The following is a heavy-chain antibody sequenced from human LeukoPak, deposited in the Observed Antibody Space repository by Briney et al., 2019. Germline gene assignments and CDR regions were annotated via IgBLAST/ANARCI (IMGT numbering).Heavy chain of an antibody. J-gene: IGHJ3*02. V-gene: IGHV3-21*01. CDR1: GFTFSTYS. Sequence: GGSLRLSCAGSGFTFSTYSMNWVRQAPGKVLEWVSFISSSSSSIYYADSLKGRFTISRDNANNSLYLQMNSLRAEDTAVYYCAREYCKGGSCYNDAFDIWGQGTMVTVSS. CDR3: AREYCKGGSCYNDAFDI. D-gene: IGHD2-15*01. CDR2: ISSSSSSI.